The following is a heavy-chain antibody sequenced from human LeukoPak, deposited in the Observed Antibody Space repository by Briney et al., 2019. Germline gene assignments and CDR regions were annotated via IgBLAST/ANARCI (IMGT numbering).Heavy chain of an antibody. CDR1: GGTFSSYA. Sequence: GASVKVSCKASGGTFSSYAISWVRQAPGQGLEWMGGIIPIFGTANYAQKFQGRVTITTDESTSTAYMELSSLRSEDTAVYYCAREKYYGSGSYGGNWFDPWGQGTLVTVSS. CDR3: AREKYYGSGSYGGNWFDP. CDR2: IIPIFGTA. J-gene: IGHJ5*02. D-gene: IGHD3-10*01. V-gene: IGHV1-69*05.